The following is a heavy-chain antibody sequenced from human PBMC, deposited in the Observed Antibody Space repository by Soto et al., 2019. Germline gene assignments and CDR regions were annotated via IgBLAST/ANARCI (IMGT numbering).Heavy chain of an antibody. CDR2: VYYSGRT. J-gene: IGHJ4*01. D-gene: IGHD5-12*01. Sequence: PSETMSLTCTVSAGSLSSTDYYWAWIRQPPGKRLECIGSVYYSGRTYYNPSLERRVTISVDTSKNQFSLSLRSVTAADTAFYYCARQSSGYTYGGGFGYWGQGIQVTVSS. V-gene: IGHV4-39*01. CDR1: AGSLSSTDYY. CDR3: ARQSSGYTYGGGFGY.